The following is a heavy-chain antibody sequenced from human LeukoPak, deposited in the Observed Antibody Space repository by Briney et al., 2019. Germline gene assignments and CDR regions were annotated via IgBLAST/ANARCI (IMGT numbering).Heavy chain of an antibody. D-gene: IGHD1-1*01. Sequence: GGSLRLSCAASGFTFSSYWMHWVRQAPGKGLVGVSRINTDGSSTSYADSVKGRFTISRDNAKNTLYLQMNSLRAEDTAVYYCARAVRGTVQLGYWGQGTLVTVSS. CDR2: INTDGSST. CDR1: GFTFSSYW. J-gene: IGHJ4*02. CDR3: ARAVRGTVQLGY. V-gene: IGHV3-74*01.